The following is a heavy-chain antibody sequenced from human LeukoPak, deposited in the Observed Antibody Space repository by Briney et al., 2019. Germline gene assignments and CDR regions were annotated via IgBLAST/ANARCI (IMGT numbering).Heavy chain of an antibody. CDR1: GGSFSGYY. Sequence: SETLSLTCAVYGGSFSGYYWSWIRQPPGKGLEWIGEINHSGSTNYNPSLKSRVTISVDTSKNQFSLKLSSVTAADTAVYYCARRRYYYGSGGIFDYWGQGTLVTVSS. CDR3: ARRRYYYGSGGIFDY. J-gene: IGHJ4*02. D-gene: IGHD3-10*01. V-gene: IGHV4-34*01. CDR2: INHSGST.